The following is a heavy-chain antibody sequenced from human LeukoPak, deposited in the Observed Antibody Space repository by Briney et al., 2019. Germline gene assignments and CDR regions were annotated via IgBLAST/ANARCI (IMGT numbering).Heavy chain of an antibody. CDR1: GGSFSGYY. CDR2: INHSGST. Sequence: SETLSLACAVYGGSFSGYYWSWIRHPPGKGLEWIGEINHSGSTNYNPSLKSRVTISVDTSKNQFSLKLSSVTAADTAVYYCASKRYYYGSGSRNPFDPWGQGTLVTVSS. J-gene: IGHJ5*02. V-gene: IGHV4-34*01. D-gene: IGHD3-10*01. CDR3: ASKRYYYGSGSRNPFDP.